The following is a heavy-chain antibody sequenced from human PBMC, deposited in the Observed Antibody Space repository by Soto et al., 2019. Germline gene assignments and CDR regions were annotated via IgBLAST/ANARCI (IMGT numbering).Heavy chain of an antibody. CDR1: GFTFSSYG. Sequence: GGSLRLSCAASGFTFSSYGMHWVRQAPGKGLEWVALISYDGSNEYFADSLKGRFTISRDNSKNTLYLQMNSLRAEDTAVYYCARDRDSSVWNAGGMDVWGQGTTVTVSS. CDR3: ARDRDSSVWNAGGMDV. CDR2: ISYDGSNE. V-gene: IGHV3-30*02. D-gene: IGHD6-19*01. J-gene: IGHJ6*02.